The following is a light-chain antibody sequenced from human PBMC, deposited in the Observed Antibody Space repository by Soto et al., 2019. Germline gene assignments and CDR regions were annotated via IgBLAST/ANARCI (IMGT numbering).Light chain of an antibody. CDR2: RGN. CDR3: AACDDSLTGVI. Sequence: QTVVTQPPSASGTPGQRVTISCSGSRSNIGSNYVYWFQQLPGTAPKLLIYRGNQRPSGVPDRFSASKSGTSASLAISGLRSEDEADYYCAACDDSLTGVIFGGGTQLTVL. J-gene: IGLJ2*01. CDR1: RSNIGSNY. V-gene: IGLV1-47*01.